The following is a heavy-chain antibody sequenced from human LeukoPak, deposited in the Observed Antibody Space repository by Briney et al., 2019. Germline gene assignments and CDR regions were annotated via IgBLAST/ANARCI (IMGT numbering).Heavy chain of an antibody. CDR1: GFTFSSYA. CDR3: STSTVTTFVWLGDAFDI. V-gene: IGHV3-23*01. Sequence: GGSLRLSCAASGFTFSSYAMSWVRQAPGKGLEWVSAISGSGGSTYYADSVKGRFTISRDNSKDTLYLQMNSLRAEDTAVYYCSTSTVTTFVWLGDAFDIWGQGTMVTVSS. CDR2: ISGSGGST. D-gene: IGHD4-17*01. J-gene: IGHJ3*02.